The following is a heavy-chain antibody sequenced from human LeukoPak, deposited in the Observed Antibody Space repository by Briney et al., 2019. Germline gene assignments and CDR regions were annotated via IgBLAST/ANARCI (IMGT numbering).Heavy chain of an antibody. CDR1: GGSISSGGYY. Sequence: SQTLSLTCTVSGGSISSGGYYWSWIRQHPGKGLEWIGYIYYSGSTYYNPFLKSRVTISVDTSKNQFSLKLSSVTAADTAVYYCGRTLPRRTAAAAAHLDSWGQGTLVTVSS. V-gene: IGHV4-31*03. J-gene: IGHJ4*02. CDR3: GRTLPRRTAAAAAHLDS. CDR2: IYYSGST. D-gene: IGHD6-13*01.